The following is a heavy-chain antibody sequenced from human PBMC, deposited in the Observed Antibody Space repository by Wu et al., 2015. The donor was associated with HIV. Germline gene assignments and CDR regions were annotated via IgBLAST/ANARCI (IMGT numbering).Heavy chain of an antibody. CDR2: IIPLFGTT. D-gene: IGHD3-22*01. Sequence: QDQLVQSGAEVKKPGSSVKISCKASGNTFNAINWLRQAPGQGLEWMGGIIPLFGTTEYAHIFQGRVTITTDESTSTAYMRLSSLTSADTAVYYCARDLQYYDSSGYYSFDFAHWGQGTLVTVSS. CDR1: GNTFNA. J-gene: IGHJ4*02. V-gene: IGHV1-69*05. CDR3: ARDLQYYDSSGYYSFDFAH.